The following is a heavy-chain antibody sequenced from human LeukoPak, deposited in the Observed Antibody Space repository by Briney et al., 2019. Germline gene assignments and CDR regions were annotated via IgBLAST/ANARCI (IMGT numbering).Heavy chain of an antibody. D-gene: IGHD3-10*01. Sequence: SETLSLTCTVSGGSISSYYWSWIRQPAGKGLGWIGRIYTSGSTNYNPSLKSRVTMSVDTSKNQFSLKLSSVTAADTAVYYCARDRGYYGMDVWGQGTTVTVSS. J-gene: IGHJ6*02. CDR2: IYTSGST. V-gene: IGHV4-4*07. CDR3: ARDRGYYGMDV. CDR1: GGSISSYY.